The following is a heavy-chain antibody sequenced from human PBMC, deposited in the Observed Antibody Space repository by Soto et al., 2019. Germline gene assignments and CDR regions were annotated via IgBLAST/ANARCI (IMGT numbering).Heavy chain of an antibody. V-gene: IGHV4-39*01. D-gene: IGHD3-3*01. J-gene: IGHJ4*02. CDR1: GGSISSGGYY. CDR3: ARHYDGGDY. CDR2: IYHTGST. Sequence: SETLSLTCTVSGGSISSGGYYWSWIRQHPGKGLEWVGYIYHTGSTYYNPSLKSRVTISVDTSKNQFSLKLSSVTAADTAVYYCARHYDGGDYWGQGTLVTVSS.